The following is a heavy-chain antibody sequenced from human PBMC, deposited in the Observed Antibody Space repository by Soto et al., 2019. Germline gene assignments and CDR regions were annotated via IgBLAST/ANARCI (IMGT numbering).Heavy chain of an antibody. V-gene: IGHV1-18*01. CDR3: ARGGSIFGVVSVADV. D-gene: IGHD3-3*01. CDR1: GYTFTSYG. Sequence: ASVKVSCKASGYTFTSYGISWVRQAPGQGLEWMGWISAYNGNTNYAQKLQGRVTMTTDTSTSTAYVELRSLRSDDTAVYYCARGGSIFGVVSVADVWGQGTTVTVSS. CDR2: ISAYNGNT. J-gene: IGHJ6*02.